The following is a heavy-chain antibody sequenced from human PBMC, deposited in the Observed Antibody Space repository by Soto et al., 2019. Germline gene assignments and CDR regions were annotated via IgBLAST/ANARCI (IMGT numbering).Heavy chain of an antibody. Sequence: SLRLSCAASGFTFDDYAMHWVRQAPGKGPEWVSGISWNSGSIGYADSVKGRFTISRDNAKNSLYLQMNSLRAEDTALYYCAKDKTSGSYYYYYYGMDVWGQGTTVTVSS. CDR2: ISWNSGSI. CDR3: AKDKTSGSYYYYYYGMDV. D-gene: IGHD1-26*01. CDR1: GFTFDDYA. V-gene: IGHV3-9*01. J-gene: IGHJ6*02.